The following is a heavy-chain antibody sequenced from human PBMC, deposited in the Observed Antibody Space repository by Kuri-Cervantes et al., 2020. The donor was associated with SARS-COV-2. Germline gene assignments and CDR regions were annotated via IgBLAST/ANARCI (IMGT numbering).Heavy chain of an antibody. J-gene: IGHJ6*02. V-gene: IGHV3-72*01. Sequence: GGSLRLTCAASGFTFSDHYMDWVRQAPGKWLEWVGRTRNKANSYTTEYAASVKGRFTISRDDSKNSLYLQMNSLKTEDTAVYYCARDRRGYSWSYYYYYYGMDVWGQGTTVTVSS. D-gene: IGHD5-18*01. CDR1: GFTFSDHY. CDR2: TRNKANSYTT. CDR3: ARDRRGYSWSYYYYYYGMDV.